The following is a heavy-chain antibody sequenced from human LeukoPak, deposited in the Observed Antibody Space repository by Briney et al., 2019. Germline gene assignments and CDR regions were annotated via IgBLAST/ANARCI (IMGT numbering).Heavy chain of an antibody. CDR3: ARGSTYYYDSSGYYYSD. Sequence: SETLSLTCTASGGSISSGGYYWSWIRQHPGKGLEWIGYIYYSGSTYYNPSLKSRVTISVDTSKNQFSLKLSSVTAADTAVYYCARGSTYYYDSSGYYYSDWGQGTLVTVSS. V-gene: IGHV4-31*03. CDR2: IYYSGST. J-gene: IGHJ4*02. D-gene: IGHD3-22*01. CDR1: GGSISSGGYY.